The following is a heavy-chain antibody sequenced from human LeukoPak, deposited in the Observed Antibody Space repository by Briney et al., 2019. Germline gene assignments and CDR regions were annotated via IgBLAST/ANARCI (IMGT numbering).Heavy chain of an antibody. D-gene: IGHD6-19*01. Sequence: GGSLRLSCAASGFTFSNAWMNWVRQAPGKGPEWVSGISGSGDNIYYTDSAKGRFTISRDNSKNTLYVQMNSLRVEDTAVYYCVKSGSGWYLEYWGQGTLVTVSS. CDR3: VKSGSGWYLEY. CDR2: ISGSGDNI. CDR1: GFTFSNAW. J-gene: IGHJ4*02. V-gene: IGHV3-23*01.